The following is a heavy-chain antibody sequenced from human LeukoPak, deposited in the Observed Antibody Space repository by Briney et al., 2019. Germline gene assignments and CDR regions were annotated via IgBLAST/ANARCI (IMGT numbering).Heavy chain of an antibody. J-gene: IGHJ4*02. CDR3: AKDRQYGDYGDGDFFDS. V-gene: IGHV3-43D*03. CDR2: INWVGDTS. Sequence: GGSLRLSCAASGFAFDDYAMHWVRQAPGKGLQWISSINWVGDTSSYADSVKGRFTVSRDNTEGSLYLQMDSLRSEDTALYYCAKDRQYGDYGDGDFFDSWGQGTLVTVSS. CDR1: GFAFDDYA. D-gene: IGHD4-17*01.